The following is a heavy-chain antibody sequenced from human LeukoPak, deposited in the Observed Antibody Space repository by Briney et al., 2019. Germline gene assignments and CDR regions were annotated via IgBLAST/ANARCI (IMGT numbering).Heavy chain of an antibody. Sequence: GGSLRLSCAASGFTFSRYWMHWVRQAPGKGLEWVSYISSSSGTIYYADSVKGRFTTSRDNAKNSLYLQMNNLRDEDTAVYYCARGGSSCFDSWGQGTLVTVSS. D-gene: IGHD6-13*01. CDR2: ISSSSGTI. J-gene: IGHJ4*02. CDR3: ARGGSSCFDS. CDR1: GFTFSRYW. V-gene: IGHV3-48*02.